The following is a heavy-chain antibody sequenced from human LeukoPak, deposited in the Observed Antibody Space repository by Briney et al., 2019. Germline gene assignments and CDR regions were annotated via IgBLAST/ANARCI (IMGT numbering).Heavy chain of an antibody. CDR1: GYTFTSYY. Sequence: ASVKVSCKASGYTFTSYYMHWVRQAPGQGLEWMGIINPSGGSTGYAQKFQGRVTMTRDMSTSTVYMELSSLRSEDTAVYYCAREKGDSSGYYGFDAFDIWGQGTMVTVSS. D-gene: IGHD3-22*01. CDR2: INPSGGST. J-gene: IGHJ3*02. CDR3: AREKGDSSGYYGFDAFDI. V-gene: IGHV1-46*01.